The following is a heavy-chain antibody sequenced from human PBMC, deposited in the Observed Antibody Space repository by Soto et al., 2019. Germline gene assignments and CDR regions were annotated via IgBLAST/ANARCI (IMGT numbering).Heavy chain of an antibody. CDR1: GFTFSTYA. J-gene: IGHJ4*02. V-gene: IGHV3-23*01. Sequence: GGSLRLSCAASGFTFSTYAMSWVRQAPGKGLEWVSGISGSGGSADYADSVKGRFTISRDNSKNTLYLQMNSLRADDTAVYYCAKGGCSGATCPMGFDYWGQGTLVTVSS. CDR2: ISGSGGSA. D-gene: IGHD2-15*01. CDR3: AKGGCSGATCPMGFDY.